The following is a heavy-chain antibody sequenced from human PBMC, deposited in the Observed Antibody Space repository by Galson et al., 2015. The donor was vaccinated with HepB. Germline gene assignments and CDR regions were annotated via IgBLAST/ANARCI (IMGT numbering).Heavy chain of an antibody. CDR1: GYTFTSYA. D-gene: IGHD3-22*01. CDR3: ARAGGDPMYYDSSGYYDYYYMDV. J-gene: IGHJ6*03. V-gene: IGHV7-4-1*02. CDR2: INTNTGNP. Sequence: SVKVSCKASGYTFTSYAMNWVRQAPGQGLEWMGWINTNTGNPTYAQGFTGRFVFSLDTSVSTAYLQISSLKTEDTAVYYCARAGGDPMYYDSSGYYDYYYMDVWGQGTLVTVSS.